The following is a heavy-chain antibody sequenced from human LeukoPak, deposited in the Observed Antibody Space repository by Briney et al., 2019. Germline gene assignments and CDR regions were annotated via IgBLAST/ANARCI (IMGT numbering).Heavy chain of an antibody. D-gene: IGHD3-16*02. V-gene: IGHV1-69*01. CDR3: ATSPMITFGRVIEKKYQLQYYFDY. CDR2: IIPIFGTA. J-gene: IGHJ4*02. Sequence: SVKVSCKASGGTFSSYAINWVRQAPGQGLEWVGGIIPIFGTANYAQKFQGRVTITADESTSTAYMELSSLRSEDTAMYYCATSPMITFGRVIEKKYQLQYYFDYWGQGTLVTVSS. CDR1: GGTFSSYA.